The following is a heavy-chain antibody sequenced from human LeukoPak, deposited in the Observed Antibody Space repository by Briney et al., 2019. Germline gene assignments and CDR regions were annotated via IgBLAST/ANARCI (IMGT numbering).Heavy chain of an antibody. V-gene: IGHV4-34*01. CDR3: ASGSAAVAVRWFDP. J-gene: IGHJ5*02. CDR1: GGSFSGYY. CDR2: INHSGST. D-gene: IGHD6-19*01. Sequence: NPSETLSLTCAVYGGSFSGYYWSWLRQPPGKRLEWIGEINHSGSTNYNPSLKSRVTISVDTSKNQFSLKLSSVTAADTAVYYCASGSAAVAVRWFDPWGQGTLVTVSS.